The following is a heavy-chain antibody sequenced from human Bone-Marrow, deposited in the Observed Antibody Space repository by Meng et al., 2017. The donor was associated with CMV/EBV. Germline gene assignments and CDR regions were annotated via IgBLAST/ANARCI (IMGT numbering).Heavy chain of an antibody. Sequence: ESLKISCAVYGGSFSGYYWSWIRQPPGKGLEWIGEINHSVSTNYNPSLKSRVTISVDTSKNQFSLKLSSVTAADTAVYYCARGARLAVWGQGTTVTVSS. V-gene: IGHV4-34*01. J-gene: IGHJ6*02. CDR3: ARGARLAV. CDR1: GGSFSGYY. CDR2: INHSVST. D-gene: IGHD6-6*01.